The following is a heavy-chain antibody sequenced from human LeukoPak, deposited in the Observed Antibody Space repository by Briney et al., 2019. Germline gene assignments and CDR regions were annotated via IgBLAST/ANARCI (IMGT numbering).Heavy chain of an antibody. V-gene: IGHV4-31*03. CDR1: GGSISSGGYY. CDR3: AREAQPTYYYDSSGYYFDY. J-gene: IGHJ4*02. CDR2: IYYSGST. D-gene: IGHD3-22*01. Sequence: PSETLSLTCTVSGGSISSGGYYWSWLRQHPGMGLEWIGYIYYSGSTYYNPSLKSRVTISVDTSKNQFSLKLSSVTAADTAVYYCAREAQPTYYYDSSGYYFDYWGQGTLVTVSS.